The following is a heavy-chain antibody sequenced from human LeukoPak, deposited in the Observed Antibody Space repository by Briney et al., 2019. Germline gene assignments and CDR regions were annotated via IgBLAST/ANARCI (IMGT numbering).Heavy chain of an antibody. CDR3: ARLYTTFRAFDI. CDR2: IYYSGST. CDR1: GGSISSGDYY. D-gene: IGHD2-2*02. Sequence: PSETLSLTCTVSGGSISSGDYYWSWIRQHPGKGLEWIGYIYYSGSTYYNPPLKSRVTISVDTSKNQFSLKLSSVTAADTAVYYCARLYTTFRAFDIWGQGTMVTVSS. V-gene: IGHV4-31*03. J-gene: IGHJ3*02.